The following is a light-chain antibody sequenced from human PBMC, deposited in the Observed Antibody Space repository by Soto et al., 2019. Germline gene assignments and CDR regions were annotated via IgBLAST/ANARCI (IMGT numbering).Light chain of an antibody. CDR3: QQYGSVPLT. Sequence: VLTQSPGTLSLSPGERATLSCRASQSVSTSYLAWYQQKPGQAPRLLIYGASSRATGIPDRFSGSGSGADFPLTISRLEPEDFAVYYCQQYGSVPLTFGGGTKVEIK. CDR2: GAS. J-gene: IGKJ4*01. V-gene: IGKV3-20*01. CDR1: QSVSTSY.